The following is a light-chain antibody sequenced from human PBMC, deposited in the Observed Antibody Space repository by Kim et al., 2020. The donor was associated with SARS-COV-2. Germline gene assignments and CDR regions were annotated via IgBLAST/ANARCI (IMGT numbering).Light chain of an antibody. CDR2: GKN. J-gene: IGLJ2*01. CDR1: RLRTSY. V-gene: IGLV3-19*01. CDR3: NSRGFNRNHVF. Sequence: SSELTQDPAVSVALGQTVRITCQGDRLRTSYATWYQQKAGQAPVLVIYGKNSRPSGIPDRFSGSAAGNATTLTITGAPAEDEADYYCNSRGFNRNHVFFAGGTKLTVL.